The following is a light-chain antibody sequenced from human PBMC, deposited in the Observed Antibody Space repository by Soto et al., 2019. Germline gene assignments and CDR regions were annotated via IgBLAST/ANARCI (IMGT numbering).Light chain of an antibody. CDR2: DAL. Sequence: DIQMTQSPSSLSASVGDRVTITCRASQSISSYLNWYQQKPGKAPKLLIYDALSLQSGVPSRFSGSGSGTDFTLTISSLQPEDFATYYCQQSYSTPLTFGGGTKVDIK. V-gene: IGKV1-39*01. CDR1: QSISSY. J-gene: IGKJ4*01. CDR3: QQSYSTPLT.